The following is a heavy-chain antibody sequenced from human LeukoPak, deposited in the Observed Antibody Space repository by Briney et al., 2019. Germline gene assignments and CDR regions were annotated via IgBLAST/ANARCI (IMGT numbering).Heavy chain of an antibody. J-gene: IGHJ5*02. Sequence: SETLSLTCAVYGGSFSGYYWSLIRQPPGKGLEWIGEMNHSGSTNYNPSLKSRVTISVDTSKNQFSLKLSSVTAADTAVYYCARAYSGSYFNWFDPWGQGTLVTASS. CDR1: GGSFSGYY. CDR2: MNHSGST. CDR3: ARAYSGSYFNWFDP. V-gene: IGHV4-34*01. D-gene: IGHD1-26*01.